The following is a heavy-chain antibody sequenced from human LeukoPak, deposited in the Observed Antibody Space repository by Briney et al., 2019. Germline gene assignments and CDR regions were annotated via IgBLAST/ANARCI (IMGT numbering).Heavy chain of an antibody. Sequence: GGSLRLSCAASGFTFDDYAMHWVRQAPGKGLEWVSLISWDGGSTYYADSVKGRFTISRDNSKNSLYLQMNSLRAEDTALYYCAKSSVYGDYRDGFTFDYWGQGTLVTVSS. CDR2: ISWDGGST. CDR3: AKSSVYGDYRDGFTFDY. D-gene: IGHD4-17*01. V-gene: IGHV3-43D*03. J-gene: IGHJ4*02. CDR1: GFTFDDYA.